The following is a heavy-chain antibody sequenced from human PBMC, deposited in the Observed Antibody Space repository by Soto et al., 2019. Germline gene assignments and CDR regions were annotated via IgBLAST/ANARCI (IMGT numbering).Heavy chain of an antibody. J-gene: IGHJ4*02. CDR2: ISYDGSNK. D-gene: IGHD3-22*01. CDR1: GFSFSSYG. Sequence: GGSLRLSCAASGFSFSSYGMQWVRQAPGKGLEWVAVISYDGSNKYYADSVKGRFTISRDNAKNSLYLQMNSLRAEDTAVYYCAKDLRKLGVHSSVYQVAYWGQGTLVTVSS. CDR3: AKDLRKLGVHSSVYQVAY. V-gene: IGHV3-30*18.